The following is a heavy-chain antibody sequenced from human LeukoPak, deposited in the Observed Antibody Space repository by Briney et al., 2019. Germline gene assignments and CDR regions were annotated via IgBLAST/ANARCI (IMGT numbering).Heavy chain of an antibody. D-gene: IGHD6-6*01. V-gene: IGHV3-48*04. CDR3: ARAYYSSSFDY. J-gene: IGHJ4*02. CDR1: GFTFSTSN. CDR2: ISSSGSTA. Sequence: GGSLRLSCVDFGFTFSTSNMHWVRQAPGEGLEWVSSISSSGSTAFYADSVKGRFTISRDNAKNSLYLQMNSLRAEDTAVYYCARAYYSSSFDYWGQGTLVTVSS.